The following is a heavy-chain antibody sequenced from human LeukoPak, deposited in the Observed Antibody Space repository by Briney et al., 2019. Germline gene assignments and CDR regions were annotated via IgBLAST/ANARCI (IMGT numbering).Heavy chain of an antibody. Sequence: ASVKVSCKASGYSFHDYYIHWARQAPGQGLEWMGWINPNRGGTSYAQKFQGRVTMTRDTSITTAYMELSSLRSDDTAMYYCARDTCDGVTCYNWFDPWGQGTLVTVSS. CDR3: ARDTCDGVTCYNWFDP. J-gene: IGHJ5*02. D-gene: IGHD4-17*01. CDR1: GYSFHDYY. V-gene: IGHV1-2*02. CDR2: INPNRGGT.